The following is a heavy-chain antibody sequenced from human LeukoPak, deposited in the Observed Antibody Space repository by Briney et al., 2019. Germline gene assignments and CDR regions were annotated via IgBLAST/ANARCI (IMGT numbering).Heavy chain of an antibody. D-gene: IGHD6-13*01. CDR3: ARGSGYSSSWSKYYFDY. Sequence: SVKVSCKVSGYTLTELSMHWVRQAPGKGLEWMGGIIPIFGTANYAQKFQGRVTITAGESTSTAYMELSSLRSEDTAVYYCARGSGYSSSWSKYYFDYWGQGTLVTVSS. V-gene: IGHV1-69*13. CDR2: IIPIFGTA. J-gene: IGHJ4*02. CDR1: GYTLTELS.